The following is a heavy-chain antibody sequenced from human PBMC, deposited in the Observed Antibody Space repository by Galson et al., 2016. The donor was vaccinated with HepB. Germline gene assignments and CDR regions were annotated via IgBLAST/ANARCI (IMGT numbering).Heavy chain of an antibody. CDR1: GYTFNAYW. Sequence: QSGAEVKKPGESLKISCKGSGYTFNAYWIAWVRQMPGKGLEWMGIIYPAASETKYSPSFQGQVTISVDKSINTAYLQWSSLKASDTAMYYCAREMATISPFDYWGQGTLVTVSS. CDR3: AREMATISPFDY. V-gene: IGHV5-51*01. J-gene: IGHJ4*02. CDR2: IYPAASET. D-gene: IGHD5-24*01.